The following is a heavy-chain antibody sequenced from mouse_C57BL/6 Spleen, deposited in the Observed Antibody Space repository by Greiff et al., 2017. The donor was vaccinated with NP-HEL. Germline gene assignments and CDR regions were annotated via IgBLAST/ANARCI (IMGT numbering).Heavy chain of an antibody. CDR3: ARPITVVAGRYFDV. CDR2: IYPSDSET. V-gene: IGHV1-61*01. CDR1: GYTFTSYW. J-gene: IGHJ1*03. D-gene: IGHD1-1*01. Sequence: QVQLQQPGAELVRPGSSVKLSCKASGYTFTSYWMDWVKQRPGQGLEWIGNIYPSDSETHYNQKFKDKATLTVDKSSSTAYMQLSSLTSEDSAVYYCARPITVVAGRYFDVWGTGTTVTVSS.